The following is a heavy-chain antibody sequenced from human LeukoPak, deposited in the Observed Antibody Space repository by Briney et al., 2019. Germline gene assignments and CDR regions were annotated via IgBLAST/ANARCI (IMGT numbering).Heavy chain of an antibody. CDR2: IYHSGST. V-gene: IGHV4-59*12. Sequence: PSETLSLTCTVSGDSISSYYWSWIRQPPGKGLEWIGYIYHSGSTYYNPSLKSRVTTSVDTSKNQFSLKLSSVTAADTAVYYCARDSVGPDYGDYCYIWGQGTIVTVS. CDR1: GDSISSYY. D-gene: IGHD4-17*01. CDR3: ARDSVGPDYGDYCYI. J-gene: IGHJ3*02.